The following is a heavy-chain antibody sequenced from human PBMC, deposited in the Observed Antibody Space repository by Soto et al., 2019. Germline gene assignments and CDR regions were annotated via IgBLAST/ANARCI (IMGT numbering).Heavy chain of an antibody. Sequence: PSETLCLTCAVSGGSISSGGYSWSWIRQPPGKGLEWIGYMYHSGSTYHNPSLKSRVTISIDRSKNQFSLKLSSVTAADTAVDYCARVPDYWGQGILVTSPQ. J-gene: IGHJ4*02. D-gene: IGHD2-2*01. CDR3: ARVPDY. V-gene: IGHV4-30-2*01. CDR1: GGSISSGGYS. CDR2: MYHSGST.